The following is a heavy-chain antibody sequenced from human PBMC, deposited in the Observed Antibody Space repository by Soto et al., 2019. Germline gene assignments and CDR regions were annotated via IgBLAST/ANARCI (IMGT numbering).Heavy chain of an antibody. CDR2: IIPIFGTA. CDR3: ARAKGPPDTLRYFDWPPSY. J-gene: IGHJ4*02. Sequence: SVKVSCKASGGTLSSYAISWVRQAPGQELEWMGGIIPIFGTANYAQKFQGRVTITTDTSTSTAYMELRSLRSDDTAVYYCARAKGPPDTLRYFDWPPSYWGQGTLVTVSS. D-gene: IGHD3-9*01. CDR1: GGTLSSYA. V-gene: IGHV1-69*05.